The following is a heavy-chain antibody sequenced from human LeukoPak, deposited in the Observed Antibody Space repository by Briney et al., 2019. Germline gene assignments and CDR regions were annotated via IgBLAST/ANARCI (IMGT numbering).Heavy chain of an antibody. CDR2: ISSSSSYI. D-gene: IGHD4-17*01. J-gene: IGHJ3*02. CDR1: GFTFSSYS. V-gene: IGHV3-21*01. CDR3: AKGMGDYGLVAFDI. Sequence: PGGSLRLSCAASGFTFSSYSMNWVRQAPGKGLEWVSSISSSSSYIYYADSVKGRFTISRDNAKNSLYLQMNSLRAEDTAVYYCAKGMGDYGLVAFDIWGQGTMVTVSS.